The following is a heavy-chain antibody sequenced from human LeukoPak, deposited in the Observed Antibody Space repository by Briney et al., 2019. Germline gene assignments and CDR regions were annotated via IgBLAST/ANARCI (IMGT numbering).Heavy chain of an antibody. Sequence: ASVKVSCKASGYTFTGYYMHWVRQAPGQGLEWMGWINPNSGGTNYAQKFQGRVTMTRDTSISTACMELSRLRSDDTAVYYCARDLSYSSSWYLGHLDYWGQGTLVTVSS. V-gene: IGHV1-2*02. CDR1: GYTFTGYY. CDR3: ARDLSYSSSWYLGHLDY. J-gene: IGHJ4*02. CDR2: INPNSGGT. D-gene: IGHD6-13*01.